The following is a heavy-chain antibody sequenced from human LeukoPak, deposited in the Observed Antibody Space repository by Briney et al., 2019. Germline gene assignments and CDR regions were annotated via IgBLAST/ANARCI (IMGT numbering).Heavy chain of an antibody. D-gene: IGHD1-26*01. CDR3: ARGEGERYYVNYFDY. J-gene: IGHJ4*03. V-gene: IGHV4-59*11. CDR2: LYYSGST. CDR1: GGSFTSHY. Sequence: PSETLSLTCSVSGGSFTSHYWSWFRQPPGKGLEWIAYLYYSGSTNYHPSLKSRATMSIDTSMNQFSLNLGSVTAADTAVYYCARGEGERYYVNYFDYWGHGILVTVSS.